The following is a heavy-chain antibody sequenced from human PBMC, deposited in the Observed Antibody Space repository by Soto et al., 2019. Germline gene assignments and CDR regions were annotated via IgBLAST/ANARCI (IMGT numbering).Heavy chain of an antibody. D-gene: IGHD3-16*02. CDR2: VIPMFGTP. V-gene: IGHV1-69*01. CDR1: DDSFATHA. CDR3: ARPAMAGRNPLDGWGELSD. Sequence: VQLVQSGPEVRRPGSSVNVSCTASDDSFATHAISWVRQAPRQGLEWMGGVIPMFGTPKVSPNLLGRVNISADASTGSAYLYLSDLQSGDTAVYYCARPAMAGRNPLDGWGELSDWGLGTLVTVSS. J-gene: IGHJ1*01.